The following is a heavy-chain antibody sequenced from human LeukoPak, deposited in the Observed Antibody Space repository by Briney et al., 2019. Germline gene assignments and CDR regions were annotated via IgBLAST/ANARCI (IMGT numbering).Heavy chain of an antibody. J-gene: IGHJ6*02. Sequence: SVKVSCKASGGTFSSYAISWVRQAPGQGLEWMGRIIPILGIANYAQKFQGRVTITADKSTSTAYMELSSLRSEDTAVYYCARVRYYGSGSYFDYYGMDVWGQGTTVTVSS. V-gene: IGHV1-69*04. CDR3: ARVRYYGSGSYFDYYGMDV. CDR2: IIPILGIA. CDR1: GGTFSSYA. D-gene: IGHD3-10*01.